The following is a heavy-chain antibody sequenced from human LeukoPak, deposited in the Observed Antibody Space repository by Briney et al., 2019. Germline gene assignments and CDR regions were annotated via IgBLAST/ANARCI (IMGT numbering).Heavy chain of an antibody. CDR2: INHSGST. CDR1: GGSFSRYY. CDR3: ARTVVAATLGWFDP. J-gene: IGHJ5*02. D-gene: IGHD2-15*01. V-gene: IGHV4-34*01. Sequence: SETLSLTCAVYGGSFSRYYWSWIRLPPGKGLEWIGEINHSGSTNYNPSLKSRVTISVDTSKNQFSLKLSSVTAADTAVYYCARTVVAATLGWFDPWGQGTLVTVSS.